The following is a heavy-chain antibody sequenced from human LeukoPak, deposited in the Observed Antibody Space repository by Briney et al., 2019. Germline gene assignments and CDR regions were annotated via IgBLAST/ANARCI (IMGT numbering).Heavy chain of an antibody. CDR2: TYYRSKWYN. V-gene: IGHV6-1*01. J-gene: IGHJ5*02. D-gene: IGHD6-19*01. CDR1: GDSVSNNSAA. CDR3: ARAAGIAVAGMFDP. Sequence: SQTLSLTCAISGDSVSNNSAAWNWIRQSRSRGLEWLGRTYYRSKWYNDYAVSVKSRMTINPDTSNNQYSLQLNSVTPEDTAVYYCARAAGIAVAGMFDPWGQGTLVTVSS.